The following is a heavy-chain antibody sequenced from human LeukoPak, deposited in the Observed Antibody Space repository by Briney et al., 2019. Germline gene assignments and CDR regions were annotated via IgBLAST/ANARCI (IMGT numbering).Heavy chain of an antibody. J-gene: IGHJ2*01. CDR1: GYTLSELS. D-gene: IGHD2-2*01. V-gene: IGHV1-24*01. CDR3: ARIQGSTSPNSKTSTIFWYFDL. Sequence: GASVKVSCKVSGYTLSELSIHWVRRAPGKGLEWMGGFDPEDGETIYAQKFQDRVTMTEDTSTHTAYMELSSLRSEDTAVYYCARIQGSTSPNSKTSTIFWYFDLWGRGTLVTVSS. CDR2: FDPEDGET.